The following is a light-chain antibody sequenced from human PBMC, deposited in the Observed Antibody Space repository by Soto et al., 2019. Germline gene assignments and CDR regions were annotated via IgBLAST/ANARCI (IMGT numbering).Light chain of an antibody. CDR2: DVT. CDR1: SSDVGGSNY. CDR3: SSYTSSNSNV. Sequence: QSVLAQPASVSGSLGQSITISCTGTSSDVGGSNYVSWYQQFPGKAPKLMISDVTNRPSGVSNRFSGSKSGNTASLTISGLQAEDEADYYCSSYTSSNSNVFGTGTKVTVL. J-gene: IGLJ1*01. V-gene: IGLV2-14*01.